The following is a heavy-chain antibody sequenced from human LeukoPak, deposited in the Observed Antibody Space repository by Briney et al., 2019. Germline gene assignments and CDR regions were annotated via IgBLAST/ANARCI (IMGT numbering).Heavy chain of an antibody. CDR3: ARELYYDSRAEY. CDR2: IYHSGST. CDR1: GYSISSGYY. D-gene: IGHD3-22*01. Sequence: KPSETLSLTCTVSGYSISSGYYWGWIRQPPGKGLEWIGSIYHSGSTYYNPSLKSRVTISVDTSKNQFSLKLSSVTAADRAVYYCARELYYDSRAEYWGQGALVTVSS. V-gene: IGHV4-38-2*02. J-gene: IGHJ4*02.